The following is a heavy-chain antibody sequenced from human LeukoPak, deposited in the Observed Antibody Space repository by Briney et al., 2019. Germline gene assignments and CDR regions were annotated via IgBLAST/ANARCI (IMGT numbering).Heavy chain of an antibody. Sequence: GASVKVSCKASGYTFTSYDINRVRQATGQGLEWMGWMNPNSGNTGYAQKFQGRVTMTRNTSISTAYMELSSLRSEDTAVYYCARASRRGWLQLYYFDYWGQGTLVTVSS. CDR1: GYTFTSYD. CDR3: ARASRRGWLQLYYFDY. V-gene: IGHV1-8*01. D-gene: IGHD5-24*01. CDR2: MNPNSGNT. J-gene: IGHJ4*02.